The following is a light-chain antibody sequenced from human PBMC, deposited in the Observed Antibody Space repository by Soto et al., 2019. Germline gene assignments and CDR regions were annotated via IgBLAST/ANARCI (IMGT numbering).Light chain of an antibody. CDR1: QTVNSR. Sequence: EIVLTQSPATLSSTPGGRATLSCRFSQTVNSRLAWYQHIPVQAPRLLIYHIFNRATGIPARFSGSAAGTDFTLTISSLEPEDFAVYYCHQRQSWPRTFGQGTKVDIK. CDR3: HQRQSWPRT. V-gene: IGKV3-11*01. CDR2: HIF. J-gene: IGKJ1*01.